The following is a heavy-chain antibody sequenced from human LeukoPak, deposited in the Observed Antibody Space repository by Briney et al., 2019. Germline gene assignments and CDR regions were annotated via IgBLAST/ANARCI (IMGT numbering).Heavy chain of an antibody. CDR2: IYSGGST. J-gene: IGHJ4*02. CDR3: ARSIRVTAIFGVVISGGSDYFDY. D-gene: IGHD3-3*01. Sequence: GGSLRLSCAASGFTVSSNYMGWVRQAPGKGLEWVSVIYSGGSTYYADSVKGRFTISRDNSKNTLYLQMNSLRAEDTAVYYCARSIRVTAIFGVVISGGSDYFDYWGQGTLVTVSS. V-gene: IGHV3-66*01. CDR1: GFTVSSNY.